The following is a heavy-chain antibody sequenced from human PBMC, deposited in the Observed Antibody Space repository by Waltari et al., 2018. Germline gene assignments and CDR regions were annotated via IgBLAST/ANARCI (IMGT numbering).Heavy chain of an antibody. J-gene: IGHJ4*02. V-gene: IGHV4-34*02. Sequence: QVQLQQWGAGLLKPSETLSLTCAVYDGSFRGYYWSWIRQPPGKGLEWIGEINHSGYSSYNSSLKSRVTISVDTSKNQFSLKLTSVAAADTAVYYCASWGGPANYFDYWGQGTLVSVSS. CDR1: DGSFRGYY. CDR2: INHSGYS. CDR3: ASWGGPANYFDY. D-gene: IGHD2-21*01.